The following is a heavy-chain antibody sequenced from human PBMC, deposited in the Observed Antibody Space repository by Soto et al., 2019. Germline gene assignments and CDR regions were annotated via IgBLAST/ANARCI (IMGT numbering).Heavy chain of an antibody. CDR2: INAGNGNT. CDR1: GYTFTSYA. D-gene: IGHD4-17*01. J-gene: IGHJ4*02. Sequence: SVKDSCKASGYTFTSYAMHWVRQAPGQRLEWMGWINAGNGNTKYSQKFQGRVTITRDTSASTAYMELSSLRSEDTAVYYCARGYGDYAPFDYWGQGTLVTVSS. V-gene: IGHV1-3*01. CDR3: ARGYGDYAPFDY.